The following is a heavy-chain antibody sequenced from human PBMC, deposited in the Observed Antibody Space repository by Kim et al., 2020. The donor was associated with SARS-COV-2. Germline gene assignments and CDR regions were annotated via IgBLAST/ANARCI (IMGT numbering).Heavy chain of an antibody. J-gene: IGHJ6*02. CDR2: IYYSGST. Sequence: SETLSLTCTVSGGSISSYYWSWIRQPPGKGLEWIGYIYYSGSTNYNPSLKSRVTISVDTSKNQFSLKLSSVTAADTAVYYCARDYGMDVWGQGTTVTVSS. CDR1: GGSISSYY. CDR3: ARDYGMDV. V-gene: IGHV4-59*13.